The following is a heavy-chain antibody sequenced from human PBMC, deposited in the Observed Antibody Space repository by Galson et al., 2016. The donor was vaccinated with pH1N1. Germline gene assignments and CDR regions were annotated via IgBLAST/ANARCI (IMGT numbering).Heavy chain of an antibody. CDR2: ISWNSGGI. Sequence: SLRLSCAASGFTFDDYAMHWVRQAPGKGLEWVSGISWNSGGIGYADSVKGRFTISRDNAKNSLYLQMNSLSAEDTALYYCAKDIRGGDYGDYNWFDPWGQGTLVTVSS. J-gene: IGHJ5*02. V-gene: IGHV3-9*01. CDR1: GFTFDDYA. CDR3: AKDIRGGDYGDYNWFDP. D-gene: IGHD4-17*01.